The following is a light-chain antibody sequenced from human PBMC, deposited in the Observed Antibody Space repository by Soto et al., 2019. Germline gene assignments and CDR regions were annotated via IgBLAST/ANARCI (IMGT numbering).Light chain of an antibody. CDR2: DAS. J-gene: IGKJ4*01. CDR1: QSVSIF. Sequence: EIVLTQSPATLSLSPGERATLSCRASQSVSIFLAWYQQKAGQAPRLLIYDASKKATGIRARYSGSGSGTDFTLTISSLEPEDFAVYYCHQRRDWPLFTFGGGTKVEIK. V-gene: IGKV3-11*01. CDR3: HQRRDWPLFT.